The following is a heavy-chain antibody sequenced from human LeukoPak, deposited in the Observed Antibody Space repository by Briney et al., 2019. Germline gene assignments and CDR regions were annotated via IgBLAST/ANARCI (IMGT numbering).Heavy chain of an antibody. CDR2: ISYDGFNK. CDR3: ARVGSPYSGTYTFGY. D-gene: IGHD1-26*01. Sequence: GGSLRLSCAASGFSFNTYAIHWVRQAPGKGLEWVAVISYDGFNKYYADSVKGRSTISRDNSRNTAYLQMNNLRTEDTAVYFCARVGSPYSGTYTFGYWGQGTLVTVSS. V-gene: IGHV3-30-3*01. J-gene: IGHJ4*02. CDR1: GFSFNTYA.